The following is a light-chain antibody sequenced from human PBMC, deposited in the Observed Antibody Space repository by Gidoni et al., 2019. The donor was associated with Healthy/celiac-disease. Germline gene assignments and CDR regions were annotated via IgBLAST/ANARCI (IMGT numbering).Light chain of an antibody. CDR2: GAS. CDR1: QSVSSSY. J-gene: IGKJ4*01. V-gene: IGKV3-20*01. CDR3: QQYGSSPLLT. Sequence: EIVLTQSPGTLSLSPGERVTLSCRASQSVSSSYLAWYQQKPGQAPRLLIYGASRRATGIPDRFSGSGSGTDFTLTISRLEPEDFAVYYCQQYGSSPLLTFGGGTKVEIK.